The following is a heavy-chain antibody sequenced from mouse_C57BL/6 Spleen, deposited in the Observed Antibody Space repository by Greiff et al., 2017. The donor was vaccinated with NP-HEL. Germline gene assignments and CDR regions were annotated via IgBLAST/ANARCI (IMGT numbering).Heavy chain of an antibody. V-gene: IGHV2-2*01. Sequence: VQLVESGPGLVQPSQSLSITCTVSGFSLTSYGVHWVRQSPGKGLEWLGVIWSGGSTDYNAAFISRLSIRKDNSKSQVFFKMNSLQADDTAIYYGARNLRLNYAMDYWGQGTSVTVSS. J-gene: IGHJ4*01. D-gene: IGHD2-12*01. CDR1: GFSLTSYG. CDR2: IWSGGST. CDR3: ARNLRLNYAMDY.